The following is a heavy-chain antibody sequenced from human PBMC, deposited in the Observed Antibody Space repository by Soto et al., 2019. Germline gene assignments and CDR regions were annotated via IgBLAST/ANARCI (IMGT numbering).Heavy chain of an antibody. J-gene: IGHJ4*02. CDR1: GGSISGYY. CDR3: ASSGYGSGSYY. CDR2: IYYSGST. Sequence: SETLSLTCTVSGGSISGYYWSWIRRPPGKGLEFIGNIYYSGSTNYNPSLKSRVTISVDTSKNQFSLKLSSVTAADTAVYYCASSGYGSGSYYWGQGTLVTVSS. D-gene: IGHD3-10*01. V-gene: IGHV4-59*01.